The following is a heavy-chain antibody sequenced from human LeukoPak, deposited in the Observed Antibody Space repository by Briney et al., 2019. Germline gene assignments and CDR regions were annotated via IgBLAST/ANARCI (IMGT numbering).Heavy chain of an antibody. Sequence: ASVKVSCKASGYTFTGYYMHWVRQAPGQGLEWMGWINPNSGGTNYAQKFQGRVTMTRDMSTSTVYMELSSLRSEDTAVYYCARDLRVMPFGVVIRGDYYYMDVWGKGTTVTVSS. CDR1: GYTFTGYY. V-gene: IGHV1-2*02. CDR2: INPNSGGT. CDR3: ARDLRVMPFGVVIRGDYYYMDV. D-gene: IGHD3-3*01. J-gene: IGHJ6*03.